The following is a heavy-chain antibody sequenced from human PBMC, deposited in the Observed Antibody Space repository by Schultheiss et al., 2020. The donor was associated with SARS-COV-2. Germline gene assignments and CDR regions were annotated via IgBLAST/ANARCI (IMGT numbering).Heavy chain of an antibody. D-gene: IGHD5-12*01. J-gene: IGHJ4*02. Sequence: GGSLRLSCAASGFTFSSYSMNWVRQAPGKGLEWVSSISSSSSYIHYADSVKGRFTISRDNAKNSLYLQMNSLRAEDTAVYYCARDGYIVATTFDYWGQGTLVTVSS. V-gene: IGHV3-21*01. CDR3: ARDGYIVATTFDY. CDR1: GFTFSSYS. CDR2: ISSSSSYI.